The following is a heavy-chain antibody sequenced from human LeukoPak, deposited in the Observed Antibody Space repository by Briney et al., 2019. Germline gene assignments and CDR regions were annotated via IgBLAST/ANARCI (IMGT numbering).Heavy chain of an antibody. CDR2: SGSGYNT. J-gene: IGHJ4*02. CDR3: ARAMVRGVIPY. Sequence: PGGSLRLSCAASGFTFSNYAMSWVRQAPGKGLEWVISGSGYNTYYADSVKGRFTISRDNSRNIMNLQTDSLRPEDTALYYCARAMVRGVIPYWGQGTLVTVSS. CDR1: GFTFSNYA. V-gene: IGHV3-23*01. D-gene: IGHD3-10*01.